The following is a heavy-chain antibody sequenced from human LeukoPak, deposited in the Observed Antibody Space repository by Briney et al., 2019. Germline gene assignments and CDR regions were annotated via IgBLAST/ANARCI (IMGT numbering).Heavy chain of an antibody. CDR2: INSRSSSI. CDR3: ARDIHSVAFDI. V-gene: IGHV3-21*01. CDR1: KFTFSSFS. Sequence: GGSLRLSCAASKFTFSSFSMSWVRQAPGKGLEWVSSINSRSSSIYYADSVKGRFTISRDNAKNSLYLQMNSLGVEDTAVYYCARDIHSVAFDIWGQGTMVTVSS. J-gene: IGHJ3*02.